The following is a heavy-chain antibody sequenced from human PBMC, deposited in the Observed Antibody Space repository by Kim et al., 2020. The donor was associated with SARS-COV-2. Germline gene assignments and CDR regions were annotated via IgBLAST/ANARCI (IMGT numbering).Heavy chain of an antibody. CDR1: GFTFSDYY. CDR3: ARDGYCSSTSCSRSTKKYYYYYGMDV. Sequence: GGSLRLSCAASGFTFSDYYVSWIRQAPGKGLEWVSYISSSGSTIYYADSVKGRFTISRDNAKNSLYLQMNSLRAEDTAVYYCARDGYCSSTSCSRSTKKYYYYYGMDVWGQGTTVTVSS. D-gene: IGHD2-2*01. V-gene: IGHV3-11*01. CDR2: ISSSGSTI. J-gene: IGHJ6*02.